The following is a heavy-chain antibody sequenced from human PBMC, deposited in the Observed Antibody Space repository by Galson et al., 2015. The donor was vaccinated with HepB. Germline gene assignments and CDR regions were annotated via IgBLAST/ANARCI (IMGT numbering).Heavy chain of an antibody. CDR2: INAGNGNT. V-gene: IGHV1-3*01. CDR3: AGDLLGARESYYYYYGMDV. J-gene: IGHJ6*02. Sequence: SVKVSCTASGYTFTSYAMHWVRQAPGQRLEWMRWINAGNGNTQYSQKFQGRVTITRDTSVSTAYMELSSLRSEDTAVYYCAGDLLGARESYYYYYGMDVWGQGTTVTVSS. CDR1: GYTFTSYA. D-gene: IGHD1-26*01.